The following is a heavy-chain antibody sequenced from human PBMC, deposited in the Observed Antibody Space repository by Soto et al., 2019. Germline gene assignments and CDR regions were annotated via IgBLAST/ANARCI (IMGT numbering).Heavy chain of an antibody. D-gene: IGHD5-18*01. CDR3: ARDGGYSFLGENWFDP. CDR2: IWYDGSNK. Sequence: GGSLRLSCAASGFTFSSYGMHWVRQAPGKGLEWVAVIWYDGSNKYYADSVKGRFTISRDNSKNTLYLQMNSLRAEDTAVYYCARDGGYSFLGENWFDPWGQGTLVTVSS. J-gene: IGHJ5*02. V-gene: IGHV3-33*01. CDR1: GFTFSSYG.